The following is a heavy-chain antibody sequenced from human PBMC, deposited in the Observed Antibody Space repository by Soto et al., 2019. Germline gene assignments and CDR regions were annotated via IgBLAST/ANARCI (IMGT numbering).Heavy chain of an antibody. Sequence: GGSLRLSCAASGLIFSTYDMHWVRQATGKGLEWVSAMTTAGDTYYPGSVKGRFTISRENAKNSLYLQMNSLRAEDTAVYYCAKDLFDSSGYYYVEYYYYGMDVWGQGTTVTVSS. J-gene: IGHJ6*02. D-gene: IGHD3-22*01. CDR2: MTTAGDT. CDR1: GLIFSTYD. CDR3: AKDLFDSSGYYYVEYYYYGMDV. V-gene: IGHV3-13*01.